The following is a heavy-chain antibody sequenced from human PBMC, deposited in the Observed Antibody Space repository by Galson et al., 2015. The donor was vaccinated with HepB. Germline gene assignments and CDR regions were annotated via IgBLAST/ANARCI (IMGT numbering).Heavy chain of an antibody. J-gene: IGHJ4*02. CDR3: VRTFYFDY. Sequence: SLRLSCAASGFTFSSYAMNWVRQAPGKGLEWVAVLSSHGDNEYYAGSVKGRFTISRDNSENTVYLQMHSLRVEDTAVYYCVRTFYFDYWGQGTLVTVSS. CDR2: LSSHGDNE. V-gene: IGHV3-30*04. D-gene: IGHD3-16*01. CDR1: GFTFSSYA.